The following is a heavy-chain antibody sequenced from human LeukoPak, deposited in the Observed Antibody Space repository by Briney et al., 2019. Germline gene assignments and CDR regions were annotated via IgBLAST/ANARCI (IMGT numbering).Heavy chain of an antibody. J-gene: IGHJ4*02. D-gene: IGHD1-26*01. CDR1: GYTFTSYY. CDR3: AVPYSGSYYSYFDY. V-gene: IGHV1-2*02. CDR2: INPNSGGT. Sequence: ASVKVSCKASGYTFTSYYMHWVRQAPGRGLEWMGWINPNSGGTNYAQKFQGRVTMTRDTSTSTVYMELSSLRSEDTAVYYCAVPYSGSYYSYFDYWGQGTLVTVSS.